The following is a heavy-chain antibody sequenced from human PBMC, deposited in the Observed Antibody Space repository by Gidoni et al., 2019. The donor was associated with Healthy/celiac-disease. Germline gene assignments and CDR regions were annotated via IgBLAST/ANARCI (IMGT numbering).Heavy chain of an antibody. Sequence: QVQLVQSGAEVKKPGASVKVSCKASGYTFTSSYMHWVRQAPGQGLEWMGIINPSGGSTSYAQKFQGRVTMTRDTSTSTVYMELSSLRSEDTAVYYCARIMYGDPFDYWGQGTLVTVSS. CDR1: GYTFTSSY. V-gene: IGHV1-46*01. J-gene: IGHJ4*02. CDR3: ARIMYGDPFDY. CDR2: INPSGGST. D-gene: IGHD4-17*01.